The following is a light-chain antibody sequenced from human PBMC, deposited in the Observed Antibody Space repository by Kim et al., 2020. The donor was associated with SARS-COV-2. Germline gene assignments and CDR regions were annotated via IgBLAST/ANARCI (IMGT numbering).Light chain of an antibody. V-gene: IGLV3-1*01. J-gene: IGLJ1*01. CDR2: QDN. CDR3: QACDSNYV. CDR1: KLGDKY. Sequence: SYELTQPPSVSVSPGQTASITCSGDKLGDKYVCWYQQKPGQSPVLVIYQDNKRPSGIPERFSGSNSGNTATLTIRGTQPMDEADYYCQACDSNYVFGTGTKVTVL.